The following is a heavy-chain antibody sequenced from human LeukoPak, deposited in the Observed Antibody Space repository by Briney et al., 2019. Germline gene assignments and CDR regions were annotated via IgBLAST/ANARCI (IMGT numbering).Heavy chain of an antibody. D-gene: IGHD3-22*01. CDR2: IYHSGST. Sequence: PSETLSLTCAVSGYSISSGYYWGWIRPPPGKGLEWIGSIYHSGSTYYNPSLKSRVTISVDTSKNQFSLKLSSVTAADTAVYYCARHYDSSGYYPGGYFDCWGQGTLVTVSS. CDR3: ARHYDSSGYYPGGYFDC. CDR1: GYSISSGYY. J-gene: IGHJ4*02. V-gene: IGHV4-38-2*01.